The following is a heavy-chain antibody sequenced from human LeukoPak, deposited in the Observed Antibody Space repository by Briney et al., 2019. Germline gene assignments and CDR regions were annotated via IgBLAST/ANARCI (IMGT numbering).Heavy chain of an antibody. CDR3: ARAMVRGVIRKDNYYYYGMDV. D-gene: IGHD3-10*01. CDR2: ISYDGSNK. CDR1: GFTFSSYA. V-gene: IGHV3-30-3*01. J-gene: IGHJ6*04. Sequence: GGSLRLSCAASGFTFSSYAMHWVRQAPGRGLEWVAVISYDGSNKYYADSVKGRFTISRDNSKNTLYLQMSSLRAEDTAVYYCARAMVRGVIRKDNYYYYGMDVWGKGTTVTVSS.